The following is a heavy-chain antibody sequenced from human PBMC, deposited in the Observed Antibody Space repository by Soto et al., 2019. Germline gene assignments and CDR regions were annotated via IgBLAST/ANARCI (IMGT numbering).Heavy chain of an antibody. Sequence: GASVKVSCKASGGTFSRYAISWVRQAPGQGLEWMGGIIPIFGTANYAQKFQGRVTITADESTSTAYMELSSLRSEDTAVYYCARDNRSRAARPDSYYYYGMDVWGQGTTVTVSS. CDR1: GGTFSRYA. J-gene: IGHJ6*02. CDR3: ARDNRSRAARPDSYYYYGMDV. D-gene: IGHD6-6*01. V-gene: IGHV1-69*13. CDR2: IIPIFGTA.